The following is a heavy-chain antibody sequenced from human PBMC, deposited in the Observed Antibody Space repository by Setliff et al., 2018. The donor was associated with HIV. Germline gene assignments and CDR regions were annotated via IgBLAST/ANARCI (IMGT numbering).Heavy chain of an antibody. J-gene: IGHJ4*02. D-gene: IGHD1-26*01. CDR2: INRDESRNPDGGTA. CDR3: ATIRGPFSGNSCVD. Sequence: PGGSLRLSCAASGFDFNNYWMSWVRQGPGKGPEWVANINRDESRNPDGGTADSAAPVKGRFTISRDDSKNTLFLHMNSLNSEDTAVYYCATIRGPFSGNSCVDWGQGTLVTVSS. CDR1: GFDFNNYW. V-gene: IGHV3-15*01.